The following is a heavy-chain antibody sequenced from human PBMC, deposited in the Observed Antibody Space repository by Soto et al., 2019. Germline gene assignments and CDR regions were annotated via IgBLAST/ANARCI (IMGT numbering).Heavy chain of an antibody. J-gene: IGHJ3*02. Sequence: QVQLVQSGGEVKKPGASVKVSCRASGYTFTSYGISWVRQSPGQGLEWMGWIRAYNDNTNYAQNLQGRVTMTTDTSTRTAYMELRSLRSDDTAVYYCARERWDNVTSNPGFDIWGQGTMVNDSS. CDR2: IRAYNDNT. V-gene: IGHV1-18*01. CDR3: ARERWDNVTSNPGFDI. D-gene: IGHD4-4*01. CDR1: GYTFTSYG.